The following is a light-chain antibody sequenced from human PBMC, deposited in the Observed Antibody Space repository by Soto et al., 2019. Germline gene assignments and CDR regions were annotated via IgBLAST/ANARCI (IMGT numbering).Light chain of an antibody. CDR2: GAS. V-gene: IGKV3-20*01. J-gene: IGKJ1*01. Sequence: VFTQSPGTLSLSPGERATLSCRASQSVSSSYLAWYQQKPGQAPRLLIYGASSRATGIPDRFSGSGSGTDLTITISRLEPEDFEVYYCQQYGSSPQTFGQGTKVDIK. CDR3: QQYGSSPQT. CDR1: QSVSSSY.